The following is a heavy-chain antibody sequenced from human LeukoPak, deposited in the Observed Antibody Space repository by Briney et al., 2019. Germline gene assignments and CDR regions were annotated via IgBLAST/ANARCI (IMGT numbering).Heavy chain of an antibody. V-gene: IGHV1-46*01. Sequence: ASARVSCKASGYSLTNYYMHWVRQAPGQGLEWMGMINPSGGSTTYAQKFQGRVTMTRDMSTSTVCMELSSLTSEDTAVYYCARTRGYYFDYWGQGTLVTVSS. J-gene: IGHJ4*02. CDR3: ARTRGYYFDY. CDR1: GYSLTNYY. CDR2: INPSGGST.